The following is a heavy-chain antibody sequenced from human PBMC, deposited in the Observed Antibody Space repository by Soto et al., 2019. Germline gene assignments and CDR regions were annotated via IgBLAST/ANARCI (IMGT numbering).Heavy chain of an antibody. CDR2: INPSGGST. CDR1: GYTFTSYY. D-gene: IGHD6-6*01. CDR3: ARGQLARGYYYYYGMDV. Sequence: ASVKVSCKASGYTFTSYYMHWVRQAPGQGLEWMGIINPSGGSTSYAQKFQGRVTITRDTSASTAYMELSSLRSEDTAVYYCARGQLARGYYYYYGMDVWGQGTTVTVSS. J-gene: IGHJ6*02. V-gene: IGHV1-46*01.